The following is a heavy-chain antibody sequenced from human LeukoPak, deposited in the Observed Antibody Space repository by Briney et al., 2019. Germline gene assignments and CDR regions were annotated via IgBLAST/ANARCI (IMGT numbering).Heavy chain of an antibody. Sequence: SETLSLTCAVYGGSFSGYYWSWIRQPPGKGLEWIGEINHSGSTDYNPSLKCRVTISVDTSKNQFSLKLSSVTAADTAVHYCARGLLNYGDYELGYYGMDVWGQGTTVTVSS. D-gene: IGHD4-17*01. J-gene: IGHJ6*02. CDR3: ARGLLNYGDYELGYYGMDV. CDR1: GGSFSGYY. V-gene: IGHV4-34*01. CDR2: INHSGST.